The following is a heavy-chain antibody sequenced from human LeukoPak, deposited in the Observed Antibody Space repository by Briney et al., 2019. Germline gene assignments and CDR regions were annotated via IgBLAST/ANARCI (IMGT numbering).Heavy chain of an antibody. V-gene: IGHV1-69*13. CDR2: IIPIFGTA. D-gene: IGHD2-15*01. J-gene: IGHJ4*02. CDR1: GYTFITYG. CDR3: ARVGYCSGGSCYNYFDY. Sequence: AASVKVSCKASGYTFITYGITWGRQAPGQGLEWMGGIIPIFGTANYAQKFQGRVTITADESTSTAYMELSSLRSEDTAVYYCARVGYCSGGSCYNYFDYWGQGTLVTVSS.